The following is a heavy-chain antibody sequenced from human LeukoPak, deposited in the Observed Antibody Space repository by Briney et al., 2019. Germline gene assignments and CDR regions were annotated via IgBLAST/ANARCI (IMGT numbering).Heavy chain of an antibody. Sequence: SVKVSCKASGYTFTNYDINWVRQATGQGLEWMGWMSPNSGNTGYAQKFQGKVTMTSNTSITTAYMELSSLRSEDTAMYYCARARGRWLQFGFDYWGQGTLVTVSS. CDR3: ARARGRWLQFGFDY. V-gene: IGHV1-8*01. J-gene: IGHJ4*02. CDR2: MSPNSGNT. CDR1: GYTFTNYD. D-gene: IGHD5-24*01.